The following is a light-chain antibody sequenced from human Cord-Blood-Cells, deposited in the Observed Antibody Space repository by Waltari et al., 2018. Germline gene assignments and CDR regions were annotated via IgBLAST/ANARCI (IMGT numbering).Light chain of an antibody. CDR3: CSYAGSYNWV. Sequence: QSALTQPRSVSGSPGQAVTISCTGTSSDVGGYNYVSWYQQHPGTAPKVMIYDVSKRPAVVPVRSCGSKAGNAASMTISGLQAEDEADYCCCSYAGSYNWVFGGGTKLTVL. CDR1: SSDVGGYNY. CDR2: DVS. J-gene: IGLJ3*02. V-gene: IGLV2-11*01.